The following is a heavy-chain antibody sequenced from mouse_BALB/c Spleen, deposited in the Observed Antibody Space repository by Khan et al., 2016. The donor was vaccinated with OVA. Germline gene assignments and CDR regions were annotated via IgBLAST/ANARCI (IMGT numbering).Heavy chain of an antibody. J-gene: IGHJ2*02. CDR1: GYTFTDYY. D-gene: IGHD4-1*02. CDR2: IYPGSGNI. V-gene: IGHV1-77*01. CDR3: ARMDTTSLYY. Sequence: QVQLQQSGAELARPGASVKLSCKASGYTFTDYYITWVKQRTGQGLEWIGEIYPGSGNIYYNENVKGKATRTADQSYSTAYMNISSLTSEDSAFYFCARMDTTSLYYLGQCTSLTVSS.